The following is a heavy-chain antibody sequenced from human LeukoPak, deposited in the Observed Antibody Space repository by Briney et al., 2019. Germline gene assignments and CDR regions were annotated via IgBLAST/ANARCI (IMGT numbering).Heavy chain of an antibody. Sequence: PGGSLRLSCAASEFSVGSNYMTWVRQPPGKGLEWIGEINHSGSTNYNPSLKSRVTISVDTSKNQFSLNLSSVTAADTAVYYCARGPFLSAFDIWGQGTMVTVSS. J-gene: IGHJ3*02. D-gene: IGHD2/OR15-2a*01. CDR3: ARGPFLSAFDI. V-gene: IGHV4-34*01. CDR1: EFSVGSNY. CDR2: INHSGST.